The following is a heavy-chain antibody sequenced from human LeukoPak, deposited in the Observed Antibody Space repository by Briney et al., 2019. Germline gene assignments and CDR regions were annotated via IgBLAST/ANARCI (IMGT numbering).Heavy chain of an antibody. D-gene: IGHD4-17*01. V-gene: IGHV3-23*01. J-gene: IGHJ4*02. CDR1: GFTFSSYA. Sequence: GGSLRLSCAASGFTFSSYAMSWVRQAPGEGLEWVSAISGSGGSTYYADSVKGRFTISRDNSKNTMYLQMKSLRAEDTAVYYCAKDFGTRDYGDGHWGQGALVTVSS. CDR3: AKDFGTRDYGDGH. CDR2: ISGSGGST.